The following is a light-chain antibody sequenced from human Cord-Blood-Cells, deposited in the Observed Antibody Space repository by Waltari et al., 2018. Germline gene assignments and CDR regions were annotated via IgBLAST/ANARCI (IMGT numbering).Light chain of an antibody. CDR3: QQRSNWFT. CDR2: AAS. CDR1: QSVSSY. J-gene: IGKJ5*01. V-gene: IGKV3-11*01. Sequence: EIVLTQSPATLSLSPGERATLSCRASQSVSSYLAWYQQKPCQAPRLLIYAASNRATGIPARFSGSGSGTDFTLTISSLEPEDFAVYYCQQRSNWFTFGQGTRLEIK.